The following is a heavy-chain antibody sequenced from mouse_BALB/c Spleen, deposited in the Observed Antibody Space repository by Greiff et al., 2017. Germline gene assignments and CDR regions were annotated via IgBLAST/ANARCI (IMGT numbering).Heavy chain of an antibody. CDR3: AREVWYAMDY. V-gene: IGHV5-17*02. CDR1: GFTFSSFG. CDR2: ISSGSSTI. Sequence: EVQVVESGGGLVQPGGSRKLSCAASGFTFSSFGMHWVRQAPEKGLEWVAYISSGSSTIYYADTVKGRFTISRDNPKNTLFLQMTSLRSEDTAMYYCAREVWYAMDYWGQGTSVTVSS. D-gene: IGHD2-10*02. J-gene: IGHJ4*01.